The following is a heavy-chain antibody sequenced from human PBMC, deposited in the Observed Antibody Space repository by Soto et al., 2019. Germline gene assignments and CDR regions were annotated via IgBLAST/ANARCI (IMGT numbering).Heavy chain of an antibody. CDR1: GDPIGSGDFY. CDR2: IYHSRTT. Sequence: QVQLQESGPGLVKASQTLSLNCTVSGDPIGSGDFYWTWIRQTPGRGLEWIGNIYHSRTTSYNPSLGSRISISIDTSKNVFSLSLASVTVADTAVYFCARDLLVFDSSGFHFWGRGILVSVAS. CDR3: ARDLLVFDSSGFHF. D-gene: IGHD3-22*01. J-gene: IGHJ5*01. V-gene: IGHV4-30-4*01.